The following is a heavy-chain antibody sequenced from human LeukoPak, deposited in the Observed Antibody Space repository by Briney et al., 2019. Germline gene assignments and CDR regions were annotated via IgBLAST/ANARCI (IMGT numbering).Heavy chain of an antibody. CDR2: ISAYNGNT. Sequence: GASVMVSCKASGYTFTSYGISWVRQAPGQGLEWMGWISAYNGNTNYAQKLQGRVTMTTDTSTSTAYMELRSLRSDDTAVYYCARDPGSYYTGGYDYWGQGTLVTVSS. D-gene: IGHD1-26*01. CDR1: GYTFTSYG. CDR3: ARDPGSYYTGGYDY. V-gene: IGHV1-18*01. J-gene: IGHJ4*02.